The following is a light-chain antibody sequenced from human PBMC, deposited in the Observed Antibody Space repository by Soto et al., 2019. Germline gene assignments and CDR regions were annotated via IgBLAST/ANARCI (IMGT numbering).Light chain of an antibody. Sequence: DIQMTQSAYSLSASVCDRVPLTCQASQNINNYLNWYQQKPGRAPKLLIYDASNLEAGVPSRFRGSGSGTDFTFTISRLQPEDIATYYCQQYENRPTFGQGTRLEIK. CDR2: DAS. CDR1: QNINNY. V-gene: IGKV1-33*01. J-gene: IGKJ5*01. CDR3: QQYENRPT.